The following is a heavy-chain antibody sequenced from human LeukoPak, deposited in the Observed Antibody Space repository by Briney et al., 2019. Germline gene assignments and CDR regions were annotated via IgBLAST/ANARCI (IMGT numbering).Heavy chain of an antibody. J-gene: IGHJ4*02. CDR2: FDPEDGET. CDR1: GYTLTELS. V-gene: IGHV1-24*01. D-gene: IGHD3-9*01. Sequence: ASVKVSCKVSGYTLTELSMHWVRQAPGKGLEWMGGFDPEDGETIYAQKFQGRVTMTEDTSTDTAYMELSSLRSEDTAVYYCATGGDILTGYYYWGQGTLVTVSS. CDR3: ATGGDILTGYYY.